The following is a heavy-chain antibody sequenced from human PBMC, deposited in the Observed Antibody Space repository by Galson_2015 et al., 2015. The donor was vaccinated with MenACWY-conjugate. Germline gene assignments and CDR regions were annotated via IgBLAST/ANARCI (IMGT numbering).Heavy chain of an antibody. V-gene: IGHV3-23*01. D-gene: IGHD3-10*01. Sequence: QAPGKGLEWVSSISTTGGTTYYADSVKGRFTISRDNSKNTLYLQMNSLRAGDTAVYYCAQGAGSRWFDPWGQGTLVIVSS. CDR3: AQGAGSRWFDP. CDR2: ISTTGGTT. J-gene: IGHJ5*02.